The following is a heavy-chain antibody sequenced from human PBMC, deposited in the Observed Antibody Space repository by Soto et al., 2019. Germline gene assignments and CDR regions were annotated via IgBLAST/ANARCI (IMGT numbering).Heavy chain of an antibody. Sequence: PGGSLRRSCAASGFTFNNYSMNWVRQAPGKGLEWVSYISSSSSTIYSADSVKGRFTISRDNAKNSLYLQMNSLRAEDTAVYYCARDKGRSPLDYWGQGTLVTVSS. CDR2: ISSSSSTI. CDR3: ARDKGRSPLDY. V-gene: IGHV3-48*01. CDR1: GFTFNNYS. J-gene: IGHJ4*02. D-gene: IGHD2-15*01.